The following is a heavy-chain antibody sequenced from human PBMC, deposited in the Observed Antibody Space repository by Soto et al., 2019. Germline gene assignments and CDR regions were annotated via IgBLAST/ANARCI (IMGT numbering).Heavy chain of an antibody. CDR1: GFTFSSYA. D-gene: IGHD4-17*01. CDR3: ARVPLSPDYVYDY. J-gene: IGHJ4*02. V-gene: IGHV3-30-3*01. CDR2: ISYDGSNK. Sequence: QVQLVESGGGVVQPGRSLRLSCAASGFTFSSYAMHWVRQAPGKGLEWVAVISYDGSNKYYADSVKGRFTISRYNSKNTLYLQMNSLRAEDTAVYYCARVPLSPDYVYDYWGQGTLVTVSS.